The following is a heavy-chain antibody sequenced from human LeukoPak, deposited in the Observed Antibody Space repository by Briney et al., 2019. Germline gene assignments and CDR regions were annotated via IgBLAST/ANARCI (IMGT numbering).Heavy chain of an antibody. J-gene: IGHJ4*02. V-gene: IGHV3-7*03. CDR1: GFTFSSYW. D-gene: IGHD3-10*01. CDR3: ASLYGSGSYYNRFDY. Sequence: GGSLRLSCAASGFTFSSYWLSWVRQAPGKGLEWVANIKQDGSEKYYVDSVKGRFTISRDNAKNSLYLQMNSLRAEDTAVYYCASLYGSGSYYNRFDYWGQGTLVTVSS. CDR2: IKQDGSEK.